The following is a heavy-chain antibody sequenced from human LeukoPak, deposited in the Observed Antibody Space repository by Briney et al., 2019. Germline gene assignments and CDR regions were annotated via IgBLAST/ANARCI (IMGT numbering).Heavy chain of an antibody. CDR2: INQGASQK. Sequence: GGSLRLSCATSGFTFSNFWMSWVRQAPGRGLEWVASINQGASQKYYLDSVKGRFTISRDNNAKNSLYLEMNSLRAEDTAVYYCAREPYYHDSSGYVSDYWGQGTLVTVSS. CDR1: GFTFSNFW. CDR3: AREPYYHDSSGYVSDY. V-gene: IGHV3-7*03. D-gene: IGHD3-22*01. J-gene: IGHJ4*02.